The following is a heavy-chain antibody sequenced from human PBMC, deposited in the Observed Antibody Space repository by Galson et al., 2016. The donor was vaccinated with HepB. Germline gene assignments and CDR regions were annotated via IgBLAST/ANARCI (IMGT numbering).Heavy chain of an antibody. CDR3: ARSSSCSTINCFLPFEP. D-gene: IGHD2-2*01. CDR2: VSDDGTHT. CDR1: GFTFSSHA. J-gene: IGHJ5*02. V-gene: IGHV3-30-3*01. Sequence: SLRLSCAASGFTFSSHAMHWVRQAPGKGLEWVAIVSDDGTHTDYADSVKGRFTISRDNSKNTLYLQMNSLGAEDTSMYSCARSSSCSTINCFLPFEPWGLGALVTVSS.